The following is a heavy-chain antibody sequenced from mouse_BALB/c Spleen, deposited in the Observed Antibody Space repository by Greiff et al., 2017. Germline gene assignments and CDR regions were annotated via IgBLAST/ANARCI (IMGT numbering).Heavy chain of an antibody. Sequence: EVHLVESGGGLVKPGGSLKLSCAASGFTFSDYYMYWVRQTPEKRLEWVATISDGGSYTYYPDSVKGRFTISRDNAKNNLYLQMSSLKSEDTAMYYCARGTVGDAMDYWGQGTSVTVSS. CDR3: ARGTVGDAMDY. V-gene: IGHV5-4*02. CDR2: ISDGGSYT. CDR1: GFTFSDYY. J-gene: IGHJ4*01.